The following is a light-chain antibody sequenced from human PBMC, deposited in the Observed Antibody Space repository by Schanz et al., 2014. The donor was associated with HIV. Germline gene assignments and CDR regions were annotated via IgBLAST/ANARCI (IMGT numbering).Light chain of an antibody. Sequence: QSALTQPRSVSGSPGQSVTISCTGSDSDVGGYNYVSWYQQHPGKAPQLMIYDVSNRPSGVSNRFSGSKSGNTASLTISGLQAEDEADYYCSSYTSSSPWVFGGGTKLTVL. J-gene: IGLJ3*02. CDR3: SSYTSSSPWV. CDR1: DSDVGGYNY. CDR2: DVS. V-gene: IGLV2-14*03.